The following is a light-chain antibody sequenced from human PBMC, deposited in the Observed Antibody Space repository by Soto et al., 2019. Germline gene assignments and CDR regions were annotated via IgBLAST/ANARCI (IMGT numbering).Light chain of an antibody. Sequence: IKMNQSPSSLSASVGDRGTSTGRASQSISRYLNWYQQKPGKAPQPLIYAASSLQSGVPSRFSGSGSGTDFTLTISNLQPEDFATYYCQQSHNTWTFGQGTKVDI. V-gene: IGKV1-39*01. CDR1: QSISRY. CDR2: AAS. CDR3: QQSHNTWT. J-gene: IGKJ1*01.